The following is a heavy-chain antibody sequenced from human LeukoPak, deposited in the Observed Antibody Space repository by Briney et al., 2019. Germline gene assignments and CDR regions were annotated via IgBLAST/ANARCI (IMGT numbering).Heavy chain of an antibody. Sequence: PSETLSLTCTVSGGSISSSSYYWGWIRQPPGKGLEWIGSIYYSGSTSYNPSLKSRVTISVDTSKNQFSLKLSSVTAADTAVYYCARSYCSGGSCYLFDYWGQGALVTVSS. CDR3: ARSYCSGGSCYLFDY. CDR1: GGSISSSSYY. D-gene: IGHD2-15*01. V-gene: IGHV4-39*01. CDR2: IYYSGST. J-gene: IGHJ4*02.